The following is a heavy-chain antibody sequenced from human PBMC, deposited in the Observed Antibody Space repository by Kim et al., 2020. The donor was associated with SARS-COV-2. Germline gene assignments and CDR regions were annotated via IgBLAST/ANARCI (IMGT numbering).Heavy chain of an antibody. CDR2: ISSSSSYI. J-gene: IGHJ6*02. V-gene: IGHV3-21*01. CDR3: ARDCGPGVYYYYGMDV. CDR1: GFTFSSYS. D-gene: IGHD2-21*01. Sequence: GGSLRLSCAASGFTFSSYSMNWVRQAPGKGLEWVSSISSSSSYIYYADSVKGRFTISRDNAKNSLYLQMNSLRAEDTAVYYCARDCGPGVYYYYGMDVWGQGTTVTVSS.